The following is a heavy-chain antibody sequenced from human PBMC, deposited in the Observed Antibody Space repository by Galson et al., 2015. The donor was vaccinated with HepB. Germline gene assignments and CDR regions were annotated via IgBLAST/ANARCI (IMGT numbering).Heavy chain of an antibody. V-gene: IGHV1-69-2*01. D-gene: IGHD5-12*01. CDR1: GYTFTDYY. J-gene: IGHJ4*02. CDR3: ATAAGRGYVKHFDY. Sequence: VKVSCKVSGYTFTDYYMHWVQQAPGKGLEWMGLVDPEDGETIYAEKFQGRVTITADTSTDTAYMELSSLRSEDTAVYYCATAAGRGYVKHFDYWGQGTLVTVSS. CDR2: VDPEDGET.